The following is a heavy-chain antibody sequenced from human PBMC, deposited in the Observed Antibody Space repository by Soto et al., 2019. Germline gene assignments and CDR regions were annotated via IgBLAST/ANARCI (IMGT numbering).Heavy chain of an antibody. D-gene: IGHD1-26*01. Sequence: QMQLVESGGGVVQPGRSLRLSCAVSGFTFSSYPMHWVRQTPGKGLEWVAVISYDGSNKYYADSVKGRFTISRENSKNTLDLQMNSLRDEDTAVYYCARDSSGTLFSPHFDQWGQGTLVTVSS. J-gene: IGHJ4*02. CDR1: GFTFSSYP. CDR3: ARDSSGTLFSPHFDQ. CDR2: ISYDGSNK. V-gene: IGHV3-30-3*01.